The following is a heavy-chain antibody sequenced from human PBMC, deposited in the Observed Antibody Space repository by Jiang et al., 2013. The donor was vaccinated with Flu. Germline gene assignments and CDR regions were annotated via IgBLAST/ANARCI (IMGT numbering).Heavy chain of an antibody. Sequence: GAEVKKPGESLKISCKVSGYSFTSYWIGWVRQMPGRGLEWMAIIYPGDSDTRYSPSFQGQVTISADRSITTAYLQWSSLKASDTAMYYCARGTYGLKEVFDYWGQGTLVTVSS. CDR2: IYPGDSDT. CDR1: GYSFTSYW. CDR3: ARGTYGLKEVFDY. V-gene: IGHV5-51*01. D-gene: IGHD3-10*01. J-gene: IGHJ4*02.